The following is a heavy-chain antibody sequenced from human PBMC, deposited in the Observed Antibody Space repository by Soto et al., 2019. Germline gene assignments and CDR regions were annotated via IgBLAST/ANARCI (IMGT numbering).Heavy chain of an antibody. CDR1: GFTFIDSY. V-gene: IGHV3-11*01. CDR2: ISSSGTST. CDR3: ASFIGHDVFDI. J-gene: IGHJ3*02. Sequence: QVQLVESGGGLVKPGGSLRLSCAASGFTFIDSYMSWIRQAPGKGLEWVSYISSSGTSTYYADSVKGRFTIAMDNAENSLYLQMNRLRTEDTALYLCASFIGHDVFDIWGHGPMVTVSS. D-gene: IGHD3-16*02.